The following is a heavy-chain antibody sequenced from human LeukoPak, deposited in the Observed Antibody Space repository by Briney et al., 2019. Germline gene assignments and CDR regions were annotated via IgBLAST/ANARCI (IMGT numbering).Heavy chain of an antibody. D-gene: IGHD5-12*01. CDR3: ARDREYSGYDEAGFDY. J-gene: IGHJ4*02. CDR2: ISSSSSYI. CDR1: GFTFSSYS. Sequence: GGPLRLSCAASGFTFSSYSMNWVRQAPGKGLEWVSSISSSSSYIYYADSVKGRFTISRDNAKNSLYLQMNSLRAEDTAVYYCARDREYSGYDEAGFDYWGQGTLVTVSS. V-gene: IGHV3-21*01.